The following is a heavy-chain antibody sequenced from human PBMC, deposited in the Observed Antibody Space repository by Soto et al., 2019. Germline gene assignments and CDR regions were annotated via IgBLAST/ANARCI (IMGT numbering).Heavy chain of an antibody. J-gene: IGHJ6*02. CDR1: GFTFSNAW. CDR3: TTAVEQQLVPFYYYYGMDV. V-gene: IGHV3-15*01. D-gene: IGHD6-13*01. Sequence: GGSLRLSCAASGFTFSNAWMSWVRQAPGKGLEWVGRIKSKTDGGTTDHAAPVKGRFTISRDDSKNTLYLQMNSLKTEDTAVYYCTTAVEQQLVPFYYYYGMDVWRQGTTVTVSS. CDR2: IKSKTDGGTT.